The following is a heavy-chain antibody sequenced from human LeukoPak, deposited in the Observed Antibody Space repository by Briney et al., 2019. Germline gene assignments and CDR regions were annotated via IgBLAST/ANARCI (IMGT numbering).Heavy chain of an antibody. CDR3: ARAPRDYYDSSGYWSY. J-gene: IGHJ4*02. V-gene: IGHV3-23*01. Sequence: GGSLRLSCAASGFTFSSYAMSWVRQAPGKGLEWVSAISGSGGSTYYADSVKGRFTISRDNSKNTLYLQMNSLRAEDTAVYYCARAPRDYYDSSGYWSYWGQGTLVTVSS. D-gene: IGHD3-22*01. CDR1: GFTFSSYA. CDR2: ISGSGGST.